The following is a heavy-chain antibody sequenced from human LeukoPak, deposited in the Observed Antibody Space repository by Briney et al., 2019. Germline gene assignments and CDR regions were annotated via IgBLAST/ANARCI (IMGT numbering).Heavy chain of an antibody. Sequence: GGSLRLSCAASKFAFSSYAMSWVRQAPGKGLEWVSAISGGGGNTYYADSVKGRFTISRDNSKNTLHLQMNSLRAEDTAVYYCGKNRYSGSLSPFDIWGQGTMVTVSP. CDR3: GKNRYSGSLSPFDI. CDR2: ISGGGGNT. D-gene: IGHD1-26*01. CDR1: KFAFSSYA. V-gene: IGHV3-23*01. J-gene: IGHJ3*02.